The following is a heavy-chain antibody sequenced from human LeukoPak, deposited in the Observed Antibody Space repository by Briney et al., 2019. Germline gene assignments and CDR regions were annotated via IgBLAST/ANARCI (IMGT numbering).Heavy chain of an antibody. CDR3: ARHIGYSAWNPDY. CDR1: GYSFTSYW. J-gene: IGHJ4*02. Sequence: GESLKISCKASGYSFTSYWIGWVGQMPGKGLEWMGIIYPYDSDTRYSPSFQGQFTISADKSISTAYLQWSNLKASDTAMYYCARHIGYSAWNPDYWGQGTLVTVSS. V-gene: IGHV5-51*01. CDR2: IYPYDSDT. D-gene: IGHD5-12*01.